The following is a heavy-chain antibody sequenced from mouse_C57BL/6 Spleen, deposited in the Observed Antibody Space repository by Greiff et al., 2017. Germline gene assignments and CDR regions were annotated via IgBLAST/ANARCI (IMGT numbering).Heavy chain of an antibody. CDR3: ARSYFDV. Sequence: VQLQQSGPELVKPGASVKISCKASGYAFSSSWMNWVEQRPGKGLEWIGRIYPGDGDTNYNGKFKGKATLTADKSSSTAYMQLSSLTSEDSAVYFCARSYFDVWGTGTTVTVSS. CDR1: GYAFSSSW. CDR2: IYPGDGDT. V-gene: IGHV1-82*01. J-gene: IGHJ1*03.